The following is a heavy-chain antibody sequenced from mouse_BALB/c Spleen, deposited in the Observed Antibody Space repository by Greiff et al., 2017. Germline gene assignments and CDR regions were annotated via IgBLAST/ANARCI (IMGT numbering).Heavy chain of an antibody. J-gene: IGHJ4*01. Sequence: VQLKESGPGLVKPSQSLSLTCSVTGYSITSGYYWNWIRQFPGNKLEWMGYISYDGSNNYNPSLKNRISITRDTSKNQFFLKLNSVTTEDTATYYCAKLRLRYYYAMDYWGQGTSVTVSS. D-gene: IGHD1-2*01. V-gene: IGHV3-6*02. CDR1: GYSITSGYY. CDR2: ISYDGSN. CDR3: AKLRLRYYYAMDY.